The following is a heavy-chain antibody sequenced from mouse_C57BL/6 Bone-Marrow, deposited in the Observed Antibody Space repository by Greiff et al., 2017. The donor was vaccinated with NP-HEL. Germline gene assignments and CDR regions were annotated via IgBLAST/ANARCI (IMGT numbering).Heavy chain of an antibody. CDR1: VFSFSSSA. J-gene: IGHJ4*01. Sequence: VPLQQSVPCLVAPSQRLSIPFPFSVFSFSSSAIRWVRQPPGKGLEWLGVIWTGGGTNYNSALKSRLSISKDNSKSQVFLKMNSLQTDDTARYYCARKRVITTVYGAMDYGGQGPSVTVSS. V-gene: IGHV2-9-1*01. CDR2: IWTGGGT. CDR3: ARKRVITTVYGAMDY. D-gene: IGHD1-1*01.